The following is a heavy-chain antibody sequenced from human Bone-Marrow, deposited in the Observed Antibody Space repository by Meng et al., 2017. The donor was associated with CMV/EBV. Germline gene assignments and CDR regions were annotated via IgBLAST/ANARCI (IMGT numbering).Heavy chain of an antibody. D-gene: IGHD3-9*01. J-gene: IGHJ4*02. CDR2: ISGSGGST. Sequence: GGSLRLSCAASGFTFSNAWMSWVRQAPGKGLEWVSAISGSGGSTYYADSVKGRFTISRDNSKNTLYLQMNSLRAEDTAVYYCAKGAQYYDILTPFDYWGQGTLVTVSS. CDR1: GFTFSNAW. V-gene: IGHV3-23*01. CDR3: AKGAQYYDILTPFDY.